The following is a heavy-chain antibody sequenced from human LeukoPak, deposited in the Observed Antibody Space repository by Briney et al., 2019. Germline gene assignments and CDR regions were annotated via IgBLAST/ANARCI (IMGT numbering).Heavy chain of an antibody. J-gene: IGHJ5*02. D-gene: IGHD6-19*01. CDR2: IYYSGST. CDR1: GGSISSSSYY. CDR3: ARSFSSGWYRDYNWFDP. Sequence: SETLSLTCTVSGGSISSSSYYWGWIRQPPGKGLEWIGSIYYSGSTYYNPSLKSRVTISVDTSKNQFSLKLSSVTAADTAVYYCARSFSSGWYRDYNWFDPWGQGTLVTVSS. V-gene: IGHV4-39*07.